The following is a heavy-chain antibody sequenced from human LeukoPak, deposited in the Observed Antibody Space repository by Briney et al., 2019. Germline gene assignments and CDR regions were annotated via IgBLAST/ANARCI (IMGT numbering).Heavy chain of an antibody. J-gene: IGHJ4*02. CDR1: GFTVSSNY. Sequence: GGSLRLSCAASGFTVSSNYMSWVRQAPGKGLEWVANIKQDRSEKYYVDSVKGRFTISRDNGKDSLHLQMNSLRAEDTAVYYCVRERGQWLDESLDDYWGQGTLVTVSS. D-gene: IGHD6-19*01. CDR3: VRERGQWLDESLDDY. CDR2: IKQDRSEK. V-gene: IGHV3-7*01.